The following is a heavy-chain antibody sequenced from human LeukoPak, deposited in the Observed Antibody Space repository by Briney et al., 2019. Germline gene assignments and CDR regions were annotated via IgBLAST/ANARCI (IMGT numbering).Heavy chain of an antibody. CDR1: GATISRGHW. CDR3: ARDPQLGIGRPSDDFDI. Sequence: KPSETLSLTCAVSGATISRGHWWTWVRQPPGKGLEWIGEIFHSGSTDYNPSLKSRVTISVDKSENQFSLKLTSVTAADTAIYYCARDPQLGIGRPSDDFDIWGQGTMVTVSS. D-gene: IGHD7-27*01. J-gene: IGHJ3*02. V-gene: IGHV4-4*02. CDR2: IFHSGST.